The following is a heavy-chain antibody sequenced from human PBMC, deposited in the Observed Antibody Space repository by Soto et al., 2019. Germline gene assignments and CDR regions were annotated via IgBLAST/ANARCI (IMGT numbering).Heavy chain of an antibody. Sequence: GGSLRLSCAASGFTVSSNYMSWVRQAPGKGLEWLSVIYSGGSTYYADSVKGRFTISRHNSKNTVFLKMNSLRAEDTAVYYCARVAFGDYIDYWGQGTLVTVSS. D-gene: IGHD2-15*01. V-gene: IGHV3-53*04. J-gene: IGHJ4*02. CDR2: IYSGGST. CDR1: GFTVSSNY. CDR3: ARVAFGDYIDY.